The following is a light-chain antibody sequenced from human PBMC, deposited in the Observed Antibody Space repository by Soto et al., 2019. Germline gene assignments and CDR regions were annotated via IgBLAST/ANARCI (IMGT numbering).Light chain of an antibody. V-gene: IGKV3-20*01. J-gene: IGKJ2*01. CDR3: QQCGRSPFT. CDR1: QRITDNF. Sequence: EIFLTQSPVTLSLSPGERATLSCRASQRITDNFLAWFQQKPGLAPRLLITAASTRASAVPDRFSGGGSGSDLVLSISRLEPEDFAVYFCQQCGRSPFTFSQWTKRQIK. CDR2: AAS.